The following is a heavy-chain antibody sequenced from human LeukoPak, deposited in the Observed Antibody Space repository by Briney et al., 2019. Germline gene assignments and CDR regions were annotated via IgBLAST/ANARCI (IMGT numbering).Heavy chain of an antibody. V-gene: IGHV4-38-2*02. J-gene: IGHJ3*02. Sequence: SETLSLTCTVSGYSISSGYYWGWIRQSPGKGLEWIASIYHSGNTYYNPSLKSRVTISGDTSKNQFSLRLSSVTAADTAVYYCARVGGITMIVVLIGDAFDIWGQGTMVTVSS. CDR2: IYHSGNT. CDR3: ARVGGITMIVVLIGDAFDI. D-gene: IGHD3-22*01. CDR1: GYSISSGYY.